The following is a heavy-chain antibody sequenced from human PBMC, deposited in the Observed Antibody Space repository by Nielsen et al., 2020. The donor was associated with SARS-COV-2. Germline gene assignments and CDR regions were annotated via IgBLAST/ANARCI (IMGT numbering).Heavy chain of an antibody. CDR2: ISWNSGSI. D-gene: IGHD2-15*01. CDR1: GFTFSSYW. V-gene: IGHV3-9*01. CDR3: AKVGSGGSDY. Sequence: GGSLRLSCAASGFTFSSYWMHWVRQAPGKGLEWVSGISWNSGSIGYADSVKGRFTISRDNAKNSLYLQMNSLRAEDTALYYCAKVGSGGSDYWGQGTLVTVSS. J-gene: IGHJ4*02.